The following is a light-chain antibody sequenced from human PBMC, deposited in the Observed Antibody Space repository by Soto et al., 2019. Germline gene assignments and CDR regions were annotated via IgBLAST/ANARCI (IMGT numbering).Light chain of an antibody. CDR2: AAS. CDR1: QDISNT. Sequence: DIQMTQSPSSLSASVGDRVTITCRASQDISNTLAWYQQKPWKVPKLLIYAASTLQSGVPSRFSGSGSGTDFTLTISSLQPEDVATYDCQDCNSAPYTFGPGTDVDIK. J-gene: IGKJ3*01. V-gene: IGKV1-27*01. CDR3: QDCNSAPYT.